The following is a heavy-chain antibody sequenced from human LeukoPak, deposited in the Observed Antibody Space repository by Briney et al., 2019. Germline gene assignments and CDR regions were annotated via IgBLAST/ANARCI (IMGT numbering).Heavy chain of an antibody. CDR1: GFTFSSYS. D-gene: IGHD3-3*01. V-gene: IGHV3-21*04. CDR3: ARDGFWSGYYSVGHHYYGMDV. CDR2: ISSSSSYI. J-gene: IGHJ6*02. Sequence: GGSLRLSCAASGFTFSSYSMNWVRQAPGKGLEWVSSISSSSSYIYYADSVKGRFTISRDNAKNSLYLQMNSLRAEDTAVYYCARDGFWSGYYSVGHHYYGMDVWGQGTTVTVSS.